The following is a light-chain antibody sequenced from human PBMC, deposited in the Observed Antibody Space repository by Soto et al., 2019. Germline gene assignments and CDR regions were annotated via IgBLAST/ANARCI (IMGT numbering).Light chain of an antibody. Sequence: QSALTQPRSVSGSPGQSVTISCTGTSDNVGGYNYVSWYQQAPGKAPKLIIYDVSKRPSGVPDRFSGSKSGNTASLTISGLQAEDEADYYCCSFSGSYTFVVFGGGTKLTVL. CDR3: CSFSGSYTFVV. CDR2: DVS. V-gene: IGLV2-11*01. CDR1: SDNVGGYNY. J-gene: IGLJ2*01.